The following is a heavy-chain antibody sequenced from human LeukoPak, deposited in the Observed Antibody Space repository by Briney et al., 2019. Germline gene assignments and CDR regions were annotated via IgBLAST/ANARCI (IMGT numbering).Heavy chain of an antibody. CDR3: ASAVD. CDR2: IYTSRST. J-gene: IGHJ4*02. D-gene: IGHD4-23*01. V-gene: IGHV4-61*02. CDR1: GGSLSSGSYY. Sequence: SQTLSLTCTVSGGSLSSGSYYWSWIRQPAGKGLEWIGRIYTSRSTNYNPSLKSRVTISVDTSKNQFSLKLSSVTAADTAVYYCASAVDWGQGTLVTVSS.